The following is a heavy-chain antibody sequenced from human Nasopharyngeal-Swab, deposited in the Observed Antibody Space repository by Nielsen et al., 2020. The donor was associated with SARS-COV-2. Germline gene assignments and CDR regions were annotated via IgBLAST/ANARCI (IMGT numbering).Heavy chain of an antibody. D-gene: IGHD6-25*01. CDR3: ARVAAGHYYYYYMDV. J-gene: IGHJ6*03. Sequence: GESLKISCAASGFTFSSHSMNWVRQAPGKGLEWVSSISSSSSYIYYADSVKGRFTISRDNAKNSLYLQMNSLRAEDTAVYYCARVAAGHYYYYYMDVWGKGTTVTVSS. V-gene: IGHV3-21*01. CDR1: GFTFSSHS. CDR2: ISSSSSYI.